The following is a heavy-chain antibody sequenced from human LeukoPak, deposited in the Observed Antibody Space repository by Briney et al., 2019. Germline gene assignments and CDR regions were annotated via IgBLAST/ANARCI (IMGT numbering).Heavy chain of an antibody. V-gene: IGHV1-69*13. CDR2: ILPIFGTA. J-gene: IGHJ5*02. D-gene: IGHD4-17*01. Sequence: SVKVSCKTSGGTFGSYVISWVRQAPGQGLDWMGGILPIFGTADYAQKFQGRVSITADESTNTAYMELRSLTSEDMAVYYCARDRGGLDPWGQGTLVTVSS. CDR1: GGTFGSYV. CDR3: ARDRGGLDP.